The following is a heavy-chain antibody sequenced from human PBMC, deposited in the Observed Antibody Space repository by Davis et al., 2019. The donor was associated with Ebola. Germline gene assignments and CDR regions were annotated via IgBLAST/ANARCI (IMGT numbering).Heavy chain of an antibody. CDR2: VHYSGST. V-gene: IGHV4-59*01. Sequence: PSETLSLTCTVSGDSISRYYLNWIRQPPGKGLEWIGYVHYSGSTKYNPSLKSRVTISLDTSKNQFSLTLSSVTAADTAVYYCARNNSGIPFDSWGQGVLVIVSS. J-gene: IGHJ4*02. CDR3: ARNNSGIPFDS. CDR1: GDSISRYY. D-gene: IGHD3-10*01.